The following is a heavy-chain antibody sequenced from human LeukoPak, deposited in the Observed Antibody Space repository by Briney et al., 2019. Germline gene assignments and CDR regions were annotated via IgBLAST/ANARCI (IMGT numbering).Heavy chain of an antibody. CDR1: GFTFNNYA. CDR2: ITGSGGST. D-gene: IGHD6-13*01. Sequence: GGSLRLSCAASGFTFNNYAMSWVRQAPGKGLEWVSSITGSGGSTDCADSVKSRFTISRDNSKNTLYLQMNSLRAEDTAVYYCAKELGRAADGTSYWGQGTLVTVSS. CDR3: AKELGRAADGTSY. V-gene: IGHV3-23*01. J-gene: IGHJ4*02.